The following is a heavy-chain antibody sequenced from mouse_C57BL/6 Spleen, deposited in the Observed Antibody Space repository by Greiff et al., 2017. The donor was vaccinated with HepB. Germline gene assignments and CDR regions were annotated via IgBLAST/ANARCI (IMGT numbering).Heavy chain of an antibody. J-gene: IGHJ4*01. CDR1: GYTFTDYN. CDR3: ARRENFYYAMDY. CDR2: INPNNGGT. Sequence: VQLKQSGPELVKPGASVKIPCKASGYTFTDYNMDWVKQSHGKSLEWIGDINPNNGGTIYNQKFKGKATLTVDKYSSTAYMELRSLTSEDTAVYYCARRENFYYAMDYWGQGTSVTVSS. V-gene: IGHV1-18*01.